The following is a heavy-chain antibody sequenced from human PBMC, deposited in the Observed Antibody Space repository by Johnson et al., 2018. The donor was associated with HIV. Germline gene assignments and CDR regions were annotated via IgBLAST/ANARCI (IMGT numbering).Heavy chain of an antibody. CDR1: GFTFDYYA. V-gene: IGHV3-9*01. Sequence: VQLVESGGGLVQPGRSLRLSCAASGFTFDYYAMHWVRQAPGKGLEWVSGISWNSGRIGYADSVKGRFTISRDNAKNSLHLQMNSLRPEDTAVYYCARATYYYDTSGYLTRPRAFDVWGQGTMVTVSS. J-gene: IGHJ3*01. D-gene: IGHD3-22*01. CDR3: ARATYYYDTSGYLTRPRAFDV. CDR2: ISWNSGRI.